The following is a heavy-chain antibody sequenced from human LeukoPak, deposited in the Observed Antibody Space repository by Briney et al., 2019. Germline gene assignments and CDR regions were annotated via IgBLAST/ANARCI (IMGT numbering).Heavy chain of an antibody. Sequence: SSQTLSLTCTVSGGSISSGTYYWTWIRQPAGKGLEWIGRIYTSGSTNYNPSLKSRVTISVDTSKNQFSLKLTSVTAADTAVYYCAREPVSNRLFYDAFDIWGQGTMVSVSS. CDR2: IYTSGST. CDR3: AREPVSNRLFYDAFDI. D-gene: IGHD1-14*01. CDR1: GGSISSGTYY. V-gene: IGHV4-61*02. J-gene: IGHJ3*02.